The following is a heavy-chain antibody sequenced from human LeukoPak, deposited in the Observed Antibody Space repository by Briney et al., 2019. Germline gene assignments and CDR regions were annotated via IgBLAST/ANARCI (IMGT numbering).Heavy chain of an antibody. V-gene: IGHV4-59*01. CDR3: ARVGSDDSFDI. D-gene: IGHD1-26*01. CDR2: IHYSGST. J-gene: IGHJ3*02. CDR1: GGSMSSYY. Sequence: PSETLSLTCSVSGGSMSSYYWSWIRQPPGKGPEWIGYIHYSGSTNYSPSLRSRVTISVDTSENQISLKLSSVTTADTAVYYCARVGSDDSFDIWGQGTMVTVSS.